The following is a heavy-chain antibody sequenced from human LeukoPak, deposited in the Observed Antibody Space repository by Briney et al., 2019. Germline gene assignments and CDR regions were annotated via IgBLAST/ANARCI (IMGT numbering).Heavy chain of an antibody. Sequence: ASVKVSCKASGYTFTSYDINWVRQATGQGLEWMGWMNPNSGNTGYAQKFQGRVTMTRNTPISTAYMELSSLRSEDTAVYYCAGLFWSGYNYYYGMDVWGQGTTVTVSS. V-gene: IGHV1-8*01. CDR1: GYTFTSYD. J-gene: IGHJ6*02. CDR2: MNPNSGNT. D-gene: IGHD3-3*01. CDR3: AGLFWSGYNYYYGMDV.